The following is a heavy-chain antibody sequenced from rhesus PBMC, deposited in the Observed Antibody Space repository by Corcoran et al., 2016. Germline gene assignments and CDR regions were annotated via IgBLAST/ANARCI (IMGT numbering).Heavy chain of an antibody. CDR2: IFGSTGSS. Sequence: HVQLRESGPAVVTPSDTLSLTCAVSGDSISSPYWWSWVRQSPRTGLEWIGNIFGSTGSSEYSPSLESRVTISKDTSNNRFSLNLISVTAADNAIYYCARRFGTSFDYWGQGVLVTVSS. V-gene: IGHV4-93*01. CDR1: GDSISSPYW. CDR3: ARRFGTSFDY. J-gene: IGHJ4*01. D-gene: IGHD4-29*01.